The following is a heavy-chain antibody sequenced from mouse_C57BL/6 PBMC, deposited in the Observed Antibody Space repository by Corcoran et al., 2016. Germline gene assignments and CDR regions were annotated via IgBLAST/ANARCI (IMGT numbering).Heavy chain of an antibody. V-gene: IGHV9-3*01. CDR3: ARYGNLAWFAY. D-gene: IGHD2-1*01. CDR2: INTYSGVP. J-gene: IGHJ3*01. Sequence: QIQLVQSGPELKKPGETVKISCKASGYTFTTYGMSWVKQAPGKGLKWMGWINTYSGVPTYADDFKGRFAFSLETSASTAYLQINNLKNEDTATYFCARYGNLAWFAYWGQGTLVTVSA. CDR1: GYTFTTYG.